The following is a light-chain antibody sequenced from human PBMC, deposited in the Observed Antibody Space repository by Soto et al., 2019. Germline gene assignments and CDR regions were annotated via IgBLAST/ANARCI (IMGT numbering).Light chain of an antibody. Sequence: EIVLTQSPGTLSLSPGERATLSCRASQSVSSSYLAWYQQKPGQAPRLLIYGASSRATGIPDRFSGSGCGTDFTLTISRLEAEEFAGYYCQQYGSSSWTFGQGTKVEIK. V-gene: IGKV3-20*01. CDR2: GAS. J-gene: IGKJ1*01. CDR3: QQYGSSSWT. CDR1: QSVSSSY.